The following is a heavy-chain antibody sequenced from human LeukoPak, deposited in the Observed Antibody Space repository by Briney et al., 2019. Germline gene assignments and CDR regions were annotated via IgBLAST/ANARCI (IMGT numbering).Heavy chain of an antibody. CDR1: GGSISSGGYS. D-gene: IGHD1-14*01. CDR2: IYHSGST. CDR3: ARTVTTGAWFDP. V-gene: IGHV4-30-2*01. Sequence: SQTLSLTCAVSGGSISSGGYSWSWIRQPPGKGLEWIGYIYHSGSTYYNPSLKSRVTISVDGSKNQFSLKLSSVTAADTAVYYCARTVTTGAWFDPWGQGTLVTVSS. J-gene: IGHJ5*02.